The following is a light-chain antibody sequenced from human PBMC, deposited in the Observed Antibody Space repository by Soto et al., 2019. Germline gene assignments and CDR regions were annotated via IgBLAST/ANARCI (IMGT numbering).Light chain of an antibody. CDR1: QNITTG. V-gene: IGKV1-5*01. Sequence: DIQMTQSPSTLSASVGDRITITSRASQNITTGLPWYQQKPGRAPKVLIYDASSLESGVPSRISGSGSGTEFILTISSLQLDDFATYYCHQYYGYPYTFGQGTKLEIK. CDR2: DAS. J-gene: IGKJ2*01. CDR3: HQYYGYPYT.